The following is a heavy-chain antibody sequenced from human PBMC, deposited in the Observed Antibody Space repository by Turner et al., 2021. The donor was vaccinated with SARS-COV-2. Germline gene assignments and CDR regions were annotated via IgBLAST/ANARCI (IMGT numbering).Heavy chain of an antibody. D-gene: IGHD3-16*01. Sequence: QLQLQESGPGLVKPSETLSLTCTVSGGSISSSSCYWGWIRQPPGKGLEWIGSIYYSGSTYYTPSLKSRVTISVDTTKNQFSLKLSSVTAADTAEYYCARLGDTLDYYYGMDVWGQGTTVTVSS. CDR1: GGSISSSSCY. J-gene: IGHJ6*02. V-gene: IGHV4-39*01. CDR2: IYYSGST. CDR3: ARLGDTLDYYYGMDV.